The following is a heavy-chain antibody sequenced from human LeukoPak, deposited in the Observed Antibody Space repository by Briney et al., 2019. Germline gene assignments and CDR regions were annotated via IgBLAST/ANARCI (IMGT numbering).Heavy chain of an antibody. CDR2: IYYSGSS. J-gene: IGHJ4*02. CDR3: ARAPLLYSSGWYFYFDY. V-gene: IGHV4-59*01. Sequence: SETLSLTCTVSGGSISNYYWSWIRQPPGKGLEWIGYIYYSGSSNYNPSLKSRVTISVDTSKNQFSLKLSSVTAADTAVYYCARAPLLYSSGWYFYFDYWGQGTLVTVSS. CDR1: GGSISNYY. D-gene: IGHD6-19*01.